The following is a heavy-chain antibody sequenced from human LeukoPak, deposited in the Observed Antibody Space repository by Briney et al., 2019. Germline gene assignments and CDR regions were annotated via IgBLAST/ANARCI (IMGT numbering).Heavy chain of an antibody. V-gene: IGHV1-46*01. J-gene: IGHJ4*02. Sequence: GASVTVSFTSSGYTFTIYYMYWVRQAPGQGLEWMGIINPSGGSTSYAQKVQGRVTMTRDTSTSTVYMELSSLRSEDTAVYYCARDSGMVRGTVDYWGQGTLVTVSS. CDR3: ARDSGMVRGTVDY. D-gene: IGHD3-10*01. CDR2: INPSGGST. CDR1: GYTFTIYY.